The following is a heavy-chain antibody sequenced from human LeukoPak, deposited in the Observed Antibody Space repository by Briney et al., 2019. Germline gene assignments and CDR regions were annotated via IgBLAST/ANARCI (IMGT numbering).Heavy chain of an antibody. CDR3: ARGGGSGSYCWFDP. CDR2: INHSGST. CDR1: GGSFSGYY. Sequence: SETLSLTCAVYGGSFSGYYWSWIRQPPGKGLEWIGEINHSGSTNYNPSLKSRVTISVDTSKYQFSLKLSSVTAADTAVYYCARGGGSGSYCWFDPWGQGTLVTVSS. D-gene: IGHD1-26*01. J-gene: IGHJ5*02. V-gene: IGHV4-34*01.